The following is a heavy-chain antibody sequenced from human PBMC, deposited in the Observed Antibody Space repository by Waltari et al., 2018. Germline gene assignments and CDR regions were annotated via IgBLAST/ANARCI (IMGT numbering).Heavy chain of an antibody. CDR2: IYYSGST. J-gene: IGHJ4*02. CDR1: GGSISSYY. CDR3: ARGSRVGATRDDFDY. V-gene: IGHV4-59*01. D-gene: IGHD1-26*01. Sequence: QVQLQESGPGLVKPSETLSLTCTVSGGSISSYYWSWIRQPPGKGLELIGYIYYSGSTNYNPSLKSRVTISVDTSKNQFSLKLSSVTAADTAVYYCARGSRVGATRDDFDYWGQGTLVTVSS.